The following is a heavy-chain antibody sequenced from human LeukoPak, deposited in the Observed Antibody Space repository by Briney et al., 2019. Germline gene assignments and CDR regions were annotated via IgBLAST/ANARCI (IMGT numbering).Heavy chain of an antibody. CDR2: ISYDGSNK. J-gene: IGHJ6*02. Sequence: QAGGSLRLSCAASGFTFSSYAMHWVRQAPGKGLEWVAVISYDGSNKYYADSVKGRFTISRDNSKNTLYLQMNSLRAEDTAVYYCARGKVPGLYYYYGMDVWGQGTTVTVSS. D-gene: IGHD2-2*01. CDR3: ARGKVPGLYYYYGMDV. V-gene: IGHV3-30-3*01. CDR1: GFTFSSYA.